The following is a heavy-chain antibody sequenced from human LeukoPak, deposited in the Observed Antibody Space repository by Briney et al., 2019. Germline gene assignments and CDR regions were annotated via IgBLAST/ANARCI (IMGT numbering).Heavy chain of an antibody. Sequence: PGGSLRLSCAASGFTFSSYSMNWVRQAPGKGLEWVSSISSSSSYIYYADSVKGRFNISRDNAKNSLYLQMKSLRAEDTAVYYCARDGRYCSGGSCPVNWFDPWGQGTLVTVSS. CDR2: ISSSSSYI. D-gene: IGHD2-15*01. CDR3: ARDGRYCSGGSCPVNWFDP. J-gene: IGHJ5*02. CDR1: GFTFSSYS. V-gene: IGHV3-21*01.